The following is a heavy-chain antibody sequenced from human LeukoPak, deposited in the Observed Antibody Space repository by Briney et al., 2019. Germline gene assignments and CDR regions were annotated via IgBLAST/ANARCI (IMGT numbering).Heavy chain of an antibody. CDR3: ARDPAPVVVAAKFFDY. Sequence: ASVKVSCKASGYTFTGYYRHWVRQAPGQGLEWMGWINPNSGGTNYAQKFQGRVTMTRDTSISTAYMELSRLRSDDTAVYYCARDPAPVVVAAKFFDYWGQGTLVTVSS. V-gene: IGHV1-2*02. CDR2: INPNSGGT. CDR1: GYTFTGYY. J-gene: IGHJ4*02. D-gene: IGHD2-15*01.